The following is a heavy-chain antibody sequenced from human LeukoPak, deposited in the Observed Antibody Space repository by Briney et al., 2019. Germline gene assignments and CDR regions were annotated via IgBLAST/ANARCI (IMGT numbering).Heavy chain of an antibody. J-gene: IGHJ4*02. D-gene: IGHD3-16*01. Sequence: PGGSLRLSCVASGFTFSNYGMHWVRQAPGKGLAGVASIKYYESSEYYADTVKDRFTVSRDTSTNTLYLQMSSLKTEDTAVYYCAKRGDGGHKSLEYWGQGTLVIVSS. CDR3: AKRGDGGHKSLEY. V-gene: IGHV3-30*18. CDR1: GFTFSNYG. CDR2: IKYYESSE.